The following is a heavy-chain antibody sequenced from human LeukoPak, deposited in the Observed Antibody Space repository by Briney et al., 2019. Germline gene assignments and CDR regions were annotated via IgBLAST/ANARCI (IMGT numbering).Heavy chain of an antibody. J-gene: IGHJ6*03. CDR3: AKGGSPHYYYYMDV. Sequence: GGSPRLSCAASGFTFDDYAMHWVRQAPGKGLEWVSGISWNSGSIGYADSVNGRFTISRDNAKNSLYLQMNSLRAEDMALYYCAKGGSPHYYYYMDVWGKGTTVTVSS. V-gene: IGHV3-9*03. D-gene: IGHD2-15*01. CDR1: GFTFDDYA. CDR2: ISWNSGSI.